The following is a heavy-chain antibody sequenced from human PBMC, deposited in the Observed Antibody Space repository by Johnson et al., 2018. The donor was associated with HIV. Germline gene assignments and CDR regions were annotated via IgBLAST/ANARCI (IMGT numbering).Heavy chain of an antibody. D-gene: IGHD4-11*01. CDR3: ASSVHDYSDYLRGRDAFDI. V-gene: IGHV3-30*03. CDR2: ISYHGTKN. CDR1: GFTVSGYA. Sequence: QVQLVESGGGLVQPGGSLRLSCAASGFTVSGYALHWVRQAPGKGLEWVAVISYHGTKNYYAGSVEGRFTISRDNSNTTLYLQMNKLRIEDTAVYSCASSVHDYSDYLRGRDAFDIWGRGTMVIVSS. J-gene: IGHJ3*02.